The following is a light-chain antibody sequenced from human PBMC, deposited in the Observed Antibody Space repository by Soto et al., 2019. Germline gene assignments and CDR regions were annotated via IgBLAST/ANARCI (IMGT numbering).Light chain of an antibody. CDR1: QSICIW. V-gene: IGKV1-5*03. J-gene: IGKJ1*01. Sequence: DIQMTQSPSTLSASVGDRVTITCRASQSICIWLAWYQKKPGKAPKLLIYKASSLYSGVPSRFSGSGSGTEFPITISSLQPDDFATYYCQQYNSSWTFGQGTKVEIK. CDR3: QQYNSSWT. CDR2: KAS.